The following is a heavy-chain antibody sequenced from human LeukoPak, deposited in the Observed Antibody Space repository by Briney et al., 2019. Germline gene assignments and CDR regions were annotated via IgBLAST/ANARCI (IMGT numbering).Heavy chain of an antibody. D-gene: IGHD2-2*01. V-gene: IGHV3-21*01. Sequence: PGGSLRLSCAASGFTFSSYSMTWVRQAPGKGLEWVSSISSSSSYIYYADSVKGRFTISRDNAKNSLYLQKNSLRAEDTAVYYCARGKNLGYCSSTSCPTGFDYWGQGTLVTVSS. CDR1: GFTFSSYS. J-gene: IGHJ4*02. CDR3: ARGKNLGYCSSTSCPTGFDY. CDR2: ISSSSSYI.